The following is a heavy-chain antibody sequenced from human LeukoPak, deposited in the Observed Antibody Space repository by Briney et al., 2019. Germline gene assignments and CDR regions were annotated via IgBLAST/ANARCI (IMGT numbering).Heavy chain of an antibody. Sequence: ASVKVSCKASGYTFTSYGISWVRQAPGQGLEWMGWISAYNGNTNYAQKLQGRVTMTTDTSTSTAYMELRSLRSDDTAVYYCARVGLLWFGESSFDPWGQGTLVTVSS. V-gene: IGHV1-18*01. D-gene: IGHD3-10*01. CDR3: ARVGLLWFGESSFDP. CDR1: GYTFTSYG. J-gene: IGHJ5*02. CDR2: ISAYNGNT.